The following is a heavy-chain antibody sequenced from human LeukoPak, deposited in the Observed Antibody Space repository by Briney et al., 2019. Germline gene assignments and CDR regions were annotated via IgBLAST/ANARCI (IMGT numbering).Heavy chain of an antibody. V-gene: IGHV3-21*01. D-gene: IGHD6-19*01. J-gene: IGHJ4*02. CDR3: AREEAFIAEAGPVGH. CDR2: MSSSSNYI. Sequence: GGSLRLSCAASGFTFSSYSMTWVRQAPGKGLEWVSSMSSSSNYIYYADSVRGRFTISRDSAKDSVYPQLNSLRAEDTAVYYCAREEAFIAEAGPVGHWGQGTLVTVSS. CDR1: GFTFSSYS.